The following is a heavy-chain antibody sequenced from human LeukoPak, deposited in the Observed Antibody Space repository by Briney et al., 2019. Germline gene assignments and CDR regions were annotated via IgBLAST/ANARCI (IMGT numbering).Heavy chain of an antibody. D-gene: IGHD2-15*01. J-gene: IGHJ4*02. CDR2: INPSGGST. CDR1: GYTFTSYY. V-gene: IGHV1-46*01. Sequence: ASVKVSCKASGYTFTSYYMHWVRQAPGQGLEWMGIINPSGGSTSYAQKFQGRVTMARDTSTSTVYMELSSLRSEDTAVHYCARDLSYCSGGSCHHLGYWGQGTLVTVSS. CDR3: ARDLSYCSGGSCHHLGY.